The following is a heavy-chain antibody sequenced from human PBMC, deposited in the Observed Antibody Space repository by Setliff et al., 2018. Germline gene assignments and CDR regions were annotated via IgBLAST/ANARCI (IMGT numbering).Heavy chain of an antibody. Sequence: PGGSLRLSCAASGFTFSSYWMYWVRQAPGKGLVWVSGISGSGRDTYYTDSVKGRFTISRDNSDNTLYLQMNSLRDADTAIYYCVKGTLPYCTGPTCYPLDHRGQGTLVTVSS. CDR1: GFTFSSYW. CDR3: VKGTLPYCTGPTCYPLDH. CDR2: ISGSGRDT. D-gene: IGHD2-8*02. V-gene: IGHV3-23*01. J-gene: IGHJ4*02.